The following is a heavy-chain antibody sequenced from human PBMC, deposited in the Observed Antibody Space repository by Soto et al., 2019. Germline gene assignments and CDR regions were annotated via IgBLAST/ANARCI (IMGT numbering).Heavy chain of an antibody. CDR3: ARLIAVAGPFDY. V-gene: IGHV4-39*01. Sequence: QLQLQESGPGLVKPSETLSLTCTVSGGSISSSSYYWGWIRQPPGKGLEWIGSIYYSGSTYYNPSLKSRVTISVDTSKNQFSLKLSSVTAADTAVYYCARLIAVAGPFDYWGQGTLVTVSS. CDR2: IYYSGST. D-gene: IGHD6-19*01. J-gene: IGHJ4*02. CDR1: GGSISSSSYY.